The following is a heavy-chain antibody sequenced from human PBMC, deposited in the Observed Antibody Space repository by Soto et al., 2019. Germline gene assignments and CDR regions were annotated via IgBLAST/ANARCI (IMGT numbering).Heavy chain of an antibody. CDR3: ARVLFSGWYQD. J-gene: IGHJ4*02. CDR1: GFTFSSYS. D-gene: IGHD6-19*01. CDR2: ISSSSSTI. Sequence: GGSLRLSCAASGFTFSSYSMNWVRQAPGKGLEWVSYISSSSSTIYYADSVKGRFTISRDNAKNSLYLQMNSLRAEDTAVYYCARVLFSGWYQDWGQGTLVTVSS. V-gene: IGHV3-48*01.